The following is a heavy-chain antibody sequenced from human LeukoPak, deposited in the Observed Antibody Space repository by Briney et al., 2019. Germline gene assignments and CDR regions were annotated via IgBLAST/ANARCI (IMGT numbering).Heavy chain of an antibody. CDR1: GDSINSGGYY. D-gene: IGHD2-21*02. Sequence: SETLSLTCNVSGDSINSGGYYWTWIRQYPGKGLEWIGFIYHSGRTNYNPSFKGRVTISIDTSRTQFSLKLDSVTAADTSVYYCARAGVTAIQVWYFDLWGRGTRVTVSS. V-gene: IGHV4-31*03. J-gene: IGHJ2*01. CDR3: ARAGVTAIQVWYFDL. CDR2: IYHSGRT.